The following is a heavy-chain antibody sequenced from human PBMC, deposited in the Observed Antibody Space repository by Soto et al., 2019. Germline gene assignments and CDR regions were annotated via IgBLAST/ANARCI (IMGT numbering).Heavy chain of an antibody. D-gene: IGHD3-3*01. V-gene: IGHV3-23*01. CDR2: ISGSGGST. CDR1: GFTFSSYA. CDR3: AKVNPMYYDFWSGPTGFAP. J-gene: IGHJ5*02. Sequence: PGGSLRLSCAASGFTFSSYAMSWVRQAPGKGLEWVSAISGSGGSTYYADSVKGRFTISRDNSKNTLYLQMNSLRAEDTAVYYCAKVNPMYYDFWSGPTGFAPWGQGTLVTVSS.